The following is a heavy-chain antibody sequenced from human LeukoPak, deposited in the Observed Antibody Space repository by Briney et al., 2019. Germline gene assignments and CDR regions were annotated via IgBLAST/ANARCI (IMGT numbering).Heavy chain of an antibody. Sequence: GGSLRLSCAASGFTFSSYAMSWVRQAPGKGLEWVSAISGSGGSTYYADPVKGRFTISRDNSKNTLYLQMNSLRAEDTAVYYCAKDRAVAGTGYYYGMDVWGKGTTVTVSS. CDR1: GFTFSSYA. CDR3: AKDRAVAGTGYYYGMDV. V-gene: IGHV3-23*01. J-gene: IGHJ6*04. CDR2: ISGSGGST. D-gene: IGHD6-19*01.